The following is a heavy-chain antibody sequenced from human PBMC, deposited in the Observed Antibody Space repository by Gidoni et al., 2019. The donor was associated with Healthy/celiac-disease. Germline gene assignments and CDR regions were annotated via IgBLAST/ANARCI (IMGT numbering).Heavy chain of an antibody. CDR3: AGRITIFGVVITDYYYYGMDV. J-gene: IGHJ6*02. Sequence: EVQLVESGGGLVKPGGSLRLSCAASGFTFSSYSMTWVRQAPGKGLEWVSSIISSSSYIYYADSVKGRFTISRDNAKNSLYLQMNSLRAEDTAVYYCAGRITIFGVVITDYYYYGMDVWGQGTTVTVSS. CDR2: IISSSSYI. V-gene: IGHV3-21*01. D-gene: IGHD3-3*01. CDR1: GFTFSSYS.